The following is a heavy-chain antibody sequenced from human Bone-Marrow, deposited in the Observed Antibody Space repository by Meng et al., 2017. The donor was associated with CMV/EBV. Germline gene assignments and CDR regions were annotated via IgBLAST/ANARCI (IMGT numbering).Heavy chain of an antibody. V-gene: IGHV1-18*01. J-gene: IGHJ4*02. CDR2: ISSHSGDT. CDR3: VREYCGGDCSFANFYFDH. D-gene: IGHD2-21*01. Sequence: ASVKVSCKASGYTITTYGLSWVRQAPGQGLELMGWISSHSGDTNYAPKVQGRVTMTTDTSTNTAYMELRSLRSDDTAIYYCVREYCGGDCSFANFYFDHWGQGTLVTVSS. CDR1: GYTITTYG.